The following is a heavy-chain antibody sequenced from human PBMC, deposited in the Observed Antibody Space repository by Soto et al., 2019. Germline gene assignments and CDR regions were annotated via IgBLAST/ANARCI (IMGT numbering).Heavy chain of an antibody. D-gene: IGHD4-17*01. Sequence: GGSLRLSCAASAFTFNSYWMSWVRQAPGKGLEWVANIKQDGSEKYYVNSVKGRFTISRDNAMNSLYLQMNSLRIEDTAIYYCATMTSRRYYGDSFDYWGQGTMVTVSS. CDR1: AFTFNSYW. CDR2: IKQDGSEK. V-gene: IGHV3-7*01. J-gene: IGHJ4*02. CDR3: ATMTSRRYYGDSFDY.